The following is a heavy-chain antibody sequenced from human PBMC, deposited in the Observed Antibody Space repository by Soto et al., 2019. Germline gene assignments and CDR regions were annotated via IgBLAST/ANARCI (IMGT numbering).Heavy chain of an antibody. CDR3: ARGTWYSSGWYLDY. CDR1: GFTFSRYW. D-gene: IGHD6-19*01. CDR2: INSDASST. V-gene: IGHV3-74*01. Sequence: EVQLVESGGGLVQPGGSVRLSCAASGFTFSRYWMHWVRQAPGKELVWVSLINSDASSTNYADSVKGRSTISRDNAKNTLHLHMNSLRAEDTALYYCARGTWYSSGWYLDYWGQGTLVTVSS. J-gene: IGHJ4*02.